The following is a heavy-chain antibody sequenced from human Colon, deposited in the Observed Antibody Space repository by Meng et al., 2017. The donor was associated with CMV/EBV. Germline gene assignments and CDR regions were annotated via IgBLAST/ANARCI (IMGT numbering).Heavy chain of an antibody. J-gene: IGHJ4*02. CDR2: ISGGGTST. V-gene: IGHV3-53*01. Sequence: GESLKISCAASGFTVSSDYMSWVRQAPGKGLEWVSVISGGGTSTYYADSVKGRFTISRDTPNNTLFLQLNSLRAEDTAVYYCARGVIAVGQRHYFAHWGQGTLVTVSS. CDR1: GFTVSSDY. D-gene: IGHD6-19*01. CDR3: ARGVIAVGQRHYFAH.